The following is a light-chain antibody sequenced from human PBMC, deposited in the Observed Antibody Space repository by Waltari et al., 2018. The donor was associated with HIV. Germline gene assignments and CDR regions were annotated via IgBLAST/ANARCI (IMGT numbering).Light chain of an antibody. CDR3: SSYTTGSTLVV. CDR2: EVS. J-gene: IGLJ1*01. CDR1: SSDVGGYHY. V-gene: IGLV2-14*01. Sequence: QSALTQPASVSGSPGQSITLSCTGTSSDVGGYHYVPWYQQFPGKAPKLMISEVSNRPSGVSDRLSGSKSGNTASLTISGLQAEDEADYYCSSYTTGSTLVVFGTGTKVIVL.